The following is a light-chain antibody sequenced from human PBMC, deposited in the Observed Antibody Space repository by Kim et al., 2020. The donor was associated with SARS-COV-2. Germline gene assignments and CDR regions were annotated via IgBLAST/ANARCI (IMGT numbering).Light chain of an antibody. CDR3: QAWDSSTDVV. J-gene: IGLJ2*01. CDR1: KLGDKY. V-gene: IGLV3-1*01. CDR2: QDS. Sequence: SYELTQPPSVSVSPGQTTSITCSGDKLGDKYACWYQQKPGQSPVLVIYQDSNRPSGIPERFSGSNSGNTATLTISGTQAMDEADYYCQAWDSSTDVVFGGGTQLTVL.